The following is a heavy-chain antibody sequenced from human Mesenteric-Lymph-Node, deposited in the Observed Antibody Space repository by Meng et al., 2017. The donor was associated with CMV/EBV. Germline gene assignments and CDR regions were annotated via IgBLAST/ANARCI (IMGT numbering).Heavy chain of an antibody. Sequence: ASVKVSCKASGYTFTGYYMHWVRQAPGQGLEWMGWINPNSGGTNYAQKFQGRVTMTSDTSISTTFMELSSLTSDDTAVYYCARVTVYSGTYYAFDVWGQGTTVTVSS. CDR2: INPNSGGT. J-gene: IGHJ3*01. CDR1: GYTFTGYY. D-gene: IGHD1-26*01. V-gene: IGHV1-2*02. CDR3: ARVTVYSGTYYAFDV.